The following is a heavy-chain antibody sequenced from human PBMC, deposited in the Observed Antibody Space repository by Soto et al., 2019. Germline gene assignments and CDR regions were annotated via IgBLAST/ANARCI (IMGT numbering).Heavy chain of an antibody. Sequence: GASVKVSCKASGGTFSSYTISWVRQAPGQGLEWMGRIIPILGIANYAQKFQGRVTITADKSTSTAYMELSSLRSEDTAVYYCARGGSSTSYDPFDYWGQGTLVTVSS. D-gene: IGHD2-2*01. CDR1: GGTFSSYT. J-gene: IGHJ4*02. CDR2: IIPILGIA. V-gene: IGHV1-69*02. CDR3: ARGGSSTSYDPFDY.